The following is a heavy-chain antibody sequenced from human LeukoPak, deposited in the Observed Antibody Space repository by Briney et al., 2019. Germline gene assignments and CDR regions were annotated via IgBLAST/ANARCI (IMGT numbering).Heavy chain of an antibody. Sequence: GGSLRLSCAASGFTFRSYAMNWVRQAPGKGLEWVSYISSSSTSTNYADSVKGRFTISRDNAKNSLYLQMNSLRVEDTAVYYCARDPPNAWGQGTLVTVSS. CDR3: ARDPPNA. V-gene: IGHV3-48*04. CDR2: ISSSSTST. J-gene: IGHJ5*02. D-gene: IGHD2-8*01. CDR1: GFTFRSYA.